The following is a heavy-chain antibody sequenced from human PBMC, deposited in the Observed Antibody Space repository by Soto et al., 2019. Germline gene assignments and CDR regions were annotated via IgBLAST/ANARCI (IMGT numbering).Heavy chain of an antibody. J-gene: IGHJ5*02. CDR1: GGSFSGYY. V-gene: IGHV4-34*01. Sequence: QVQLQQWGAGLLKPSETLSLTCAVYGGSFSGYYWSWIRQPPGKGLEWIGEINHSGSTNYNPSLKSRVNISVDTSQNQFSLKLSSVTAADTAVYYCAGGVVVVAGTRISNWFDPWGQGTLVTVSS. D-gene: IGHD2-15*01. CDR2: INHSGST. CDR3: AGGVVVVAGTRISNWFDP.